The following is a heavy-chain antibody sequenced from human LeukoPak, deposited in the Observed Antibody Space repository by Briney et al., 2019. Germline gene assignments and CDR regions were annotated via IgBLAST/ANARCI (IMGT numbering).Heavy chain of an antibody. J-gene: IGHJ3*02. CDR1: GGSISSGDYY. D-gene: IGHD2-2*01. CDR2: IYYSGST. V-gene: IGHV4-30-4*01. CDR3: ARGDIVVVPAPAAFDI. Sequence: SQTLSLTCTVSGGSISSGDYYWSWIRQPPGKGLEWIGYIYYSGSTYYNPSLKSRVTISVDTSKNQFSLKLSSVTAADTAVHYCARGDIVVVPAPAAFDIWGQGTMVTVSS.